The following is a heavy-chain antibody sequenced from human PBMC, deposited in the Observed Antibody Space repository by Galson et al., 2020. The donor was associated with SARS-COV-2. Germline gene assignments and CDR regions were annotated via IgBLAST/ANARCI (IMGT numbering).Heavy chain of an antibody. J-gene: IGHJ5*02. CDR3: ARAHSGSYYSWFDP. Sequence: GESLKISCAASGFTFSSYAMHWVRPAPGKGLEWVAVISYDGSNKYYADSVKGRFTISRDNSKNTLYLQMNSLRAEDTAVYYCARAHSGSYYSWFDPWGQGTLVTVSS. CDR1: GFTFSSYA. V-gene: IGHV3-30*04. CDR2: ISYDGSNK. D-gene: IGHD1-26*01.